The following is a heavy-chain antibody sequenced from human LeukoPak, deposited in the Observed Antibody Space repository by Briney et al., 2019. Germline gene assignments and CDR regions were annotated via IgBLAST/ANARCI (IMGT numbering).Heavy chain of an antibody. D-gene: IGHD3-9*01. CDR3: NLATIFSPDDAFDI. Sequence: SETLSLTCAVSGYSISSGYYWGWIRQPPGKGLEWIGSIYHSGSTYYNPSLKSRVTISVDTSKNQVSLKLSSVTAADTAVYYCNLATIFSPDDAFDIWGQGTMVTVSS. V-gene: IGHV4-38-2*01. CDR1: GYSISSGYY. J-gene: IGHJ3*02. CDR2: IYHSGST.